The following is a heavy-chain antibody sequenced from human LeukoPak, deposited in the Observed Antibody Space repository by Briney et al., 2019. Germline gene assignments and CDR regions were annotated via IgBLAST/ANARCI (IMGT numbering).Heavy chain of an antibody. Sequence: TSETLSLTCAVYGGSFSGYYWSWIRQPPGKGLEWIGEINHSGSTNYNPSLKSRVTISVDTSKNQFSLKLSSVTAADTAVYYCARGQHPYYYYYMDVWGKGNTVTVSS. D-gene: IGHD2-2*01. CDR2: INHSGST. CDR1: GGSFSGYY. J-gene: IGHJ6*03. V-gene: IGHV4-34*01. CDR3: ARGQHPYYYYYMDV.